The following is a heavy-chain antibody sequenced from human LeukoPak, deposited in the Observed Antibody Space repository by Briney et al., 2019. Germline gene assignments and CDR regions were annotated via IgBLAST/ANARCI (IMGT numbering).Heavy chain of an antibody. CDR3: ARATATVKTSLDYYYGMDV. CDR1: GGSISSYY. CDR2: IYYSGST. V-gene: IGHV4-59*01. Sequence: PSETLSLTCTVSGGSISSYYWSWIRQPPGKGLEWIGYIYYSGSTNYNPSLKSRVTISVDTSKNQFSLKLSSVTAADTAVYYCARATATVKTSLDYYYGMDVWGQGTTVTVSS. J-gene: IGHJ6*02. D-gene: IGHD4-17*01.